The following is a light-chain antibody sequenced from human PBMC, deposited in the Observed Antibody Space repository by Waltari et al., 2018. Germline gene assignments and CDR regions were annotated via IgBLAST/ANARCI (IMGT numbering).Light chain of an antibody. CDR3: QQRSNWPLT. CDR1: QSVSSY. CDR2: DAS. J-gene: IGKJ4*01. V-gene: IGKV3-11*01. Sequence: EIVLTQSPATLSFSPGESATLSCRASQSVSSYLAWYQQTPGQAPRLLIYDASNRATGIPARFSGSGSGTDFTLTISSLEPEDFAVYYCQQRSNWPLTFGGGTKVEIK.